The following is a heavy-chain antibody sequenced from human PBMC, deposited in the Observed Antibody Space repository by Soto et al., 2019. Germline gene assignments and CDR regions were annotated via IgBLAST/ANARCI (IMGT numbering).Heavy chain of an antibody. CDR3: ARTPLSGCSSTSCYRLNNWFDP. D-gene: IGHD2-2*01. CDR2: ISRSSSYI. CDR1: GFTFSSYS. V-gene: IGHV3-21*01. Sequence: PGGSLRLACAASGFTFSSYSMNWVRQAPGKGLEWVSSISRSSSYIYYADSVKGRFTISRDNAKNSLYLQMNSLRAEDTAVYYCARTPLSGCSSTSCYRLNNWFDPWGQGT. J-gene: IGHJ5*02.